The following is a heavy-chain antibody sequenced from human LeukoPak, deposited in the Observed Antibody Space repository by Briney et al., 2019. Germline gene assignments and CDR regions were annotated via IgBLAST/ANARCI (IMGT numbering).Heavy chain of an antibody. J-gene: IGHJ4*02. D-gene: IGHD3-3*01. CDR1: GGSISSYY. Sequence: SETLSLTCTVSGGSISSYYWSWIRQPPGKGLEWIGYIYYSESTNYNPSLKSRVTISVDTSKNQFSLKLSSVTAADTAVYYCARGGYDFWSGYYNEIGYFDYWGQGTLVTVSS. V-gene: IGHV4-59*01. CDR3: ARGGYDFWSGYYNEIGYFDY. CDR2: IYYSEST.